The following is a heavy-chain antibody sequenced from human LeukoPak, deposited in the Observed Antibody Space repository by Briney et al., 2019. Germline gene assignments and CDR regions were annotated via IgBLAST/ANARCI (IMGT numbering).Heavy chain of an antibody. CDR3: ARDLFHYYDSSGYLFDY. Sequence: ASVKVSCKASGYTFTSYYMHWVRQAPGQGLEWMGIINPSGGSTSYAQKFQGRVTMTRDTSTSTVYMELSSLRSEDTAVYYCARDLFHYYDSSGYLFDYWGQGTLVTVSS. V-gene: IGHV1-46*01. J-gene: IGHJ4*02. CDR2: INPSGGST. CDR1: GYTFTSYY. D-gene: IGHD3-22*01.